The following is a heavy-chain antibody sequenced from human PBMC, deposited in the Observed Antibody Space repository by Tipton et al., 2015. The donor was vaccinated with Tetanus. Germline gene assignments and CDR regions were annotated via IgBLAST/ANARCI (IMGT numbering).Heavy chain of an antibody. V-gene: IGHV4-31*03. J-gene: IGHJ3*02. CDR2: IYSSGST. Sequence: LVKPTQTLSLTCTVSGGSISSGGYYWSWIRQRPGKGLEWIGDIYSSGSTYSNPSLKGRVTISIDTSKNQFSLRLNSVTAADTAVYYCARPARGAVTGLAPDGFDIWGPGALVTVSS. D-gene: IGHD6-19*01. CDR3: ARPARGAVTGLAPDGFDI. CDR1: GGSISSGGYY.